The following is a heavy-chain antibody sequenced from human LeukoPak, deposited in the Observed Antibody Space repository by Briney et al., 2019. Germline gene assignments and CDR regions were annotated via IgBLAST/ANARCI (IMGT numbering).Heavy chain of an antibody. V-gene: IGHV1-69*05. Sequence: SVKVSCKASGGTFTSYDIHWVRQAPGQGLDWMGGINPNFGEANYAQKFQGRVTITTDESTSTAYMELSSLRSEDTAVYYCARDYIGGYAPFDPWGQGTLVTVSS. D-gene: IGHD3-22*01. CDR1: GGTFTSYD. CDR2: INPNFGEA. J-gene: IGHJ5*02. CDR3: ARDYIGGYAPFDP.